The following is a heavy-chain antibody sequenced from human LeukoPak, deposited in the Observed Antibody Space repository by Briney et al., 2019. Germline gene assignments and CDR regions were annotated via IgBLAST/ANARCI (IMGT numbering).Heavy chain of an antibody. CDR2: IWYDGSNK. V-gene: IGHV3-33*06. J-gene: IGHJ6*02. Sequence: PGGSLRLSCAASGFTFSSYGMHWVRQAPGKGLEWVAVIWYDGSNKYYADSVKGRFTISRDNSKNTLYLQMNSLRAEDTAVYYCAKRYCKSATCRSDMDAWGQGTTVTVS. CDR1: GFTFSSYG. D-gene: IGHD2-15*01. CDR3: AKRYCKSATCRSDMDA.